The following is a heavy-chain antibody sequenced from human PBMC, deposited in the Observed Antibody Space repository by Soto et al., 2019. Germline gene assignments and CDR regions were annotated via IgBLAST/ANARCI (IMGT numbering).Heavy chain of an antibody. Sequence: ASVKVSCKASGYTFIHFPIHWVRQAPGERLEWIGGIYAGNGDTKYSQKFQGRVTISTETSATPSYMELTSLNPEDTAVYYCARPNGKLEFFFDYWGQGTLVTVSS. CDR1: GYTFIHFP. CDR3: ARPNGKLEFFFDY. CDR2: IYAGNGDT. D-gene: IGHD3-3*02. V-gene: IGHV1-3*01. J-gene: IGHJ4*02.